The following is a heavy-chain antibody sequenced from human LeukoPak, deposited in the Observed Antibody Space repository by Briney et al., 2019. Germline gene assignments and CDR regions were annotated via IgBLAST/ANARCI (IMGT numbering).Heavy chain of an antibody. J-gene: IGHJ4*02. Sequence: GASVKVSCKASGYTFTGYYMHWVRQAPGQGLEWMGRINPNSGGTNYAQKFQGRVTMTRDTSISTAYMELSRLRSDDTAVYYCAREIFDYYLHFDYWGQGTLVTVSS. D-gene: IGHD2/OR15-2a*01. CDR2: INPNSGGT. CDR3: AREIFDYYLHFDY. CDR1: GYTFTGYY. V-gene: IGHV1-2*06.